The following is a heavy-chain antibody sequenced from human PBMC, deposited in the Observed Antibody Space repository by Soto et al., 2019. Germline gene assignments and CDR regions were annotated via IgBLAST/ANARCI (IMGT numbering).Heavy chain of an antibody. V-gene: IGHV3-64*04. CDR3: AKGDYVWGSPHYYYGMDV. CDR2: ISSDGSNK. J-gene: IGHJ6*02. CDR1: GFTFSSSA. Sequence: PGGSLRLSCAASGFTFSSSAMHWVRQAPGKGLEYVSSISSDGSNKYYADSVKGRFTISRDNSKNTLYLQMNSLRAEDTAVYYCAKGDYVWGSPHYYYGMDVWGQGTTVTVSS. D-gene: IGHD3-16*01.